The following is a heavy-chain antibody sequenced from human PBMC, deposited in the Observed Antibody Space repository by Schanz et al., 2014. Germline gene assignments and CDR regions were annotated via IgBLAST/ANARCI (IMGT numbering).Heavy chain of an antibody. D-gene: IGHD3-3*01. CDR1: GYTFTTYA. CDR3: ARSAGRDFWSGYYTRFDY. CDR2: ISVYTGNT. Sequence: QVQLVQSGAEVKKPGASVRVSCKASGYTFTTYAMSWVRQAPGQGLEWVGWISVYTGNTKYGQKVQGRVTMTADTSTNTAYMELRSLRSDDTVVYYCARSAGRDFWSGYYTRFDYWGQGTLVTVSS. J-gene: IGHJ4*02. V-gene: IGHV1-18*01.